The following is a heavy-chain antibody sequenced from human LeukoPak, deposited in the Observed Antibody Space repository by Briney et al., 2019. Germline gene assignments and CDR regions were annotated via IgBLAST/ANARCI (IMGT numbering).Heavy chain of an antibody. CDR1: GFTLSSYA. V-gene: IGHV3-23*01. D-gene: IGHD1-26*01. CDR2: ISGNGNA. J-gene: IGHJ4*02. Sequence: GGSLRLSCAASGFTLSSYAMNWVRQAPGKGLEWVSAISGNGNAYYADSVKGRFTISRDNSKNTLYLQMNSLRAEDTAVYYCAKRGAEVGTTVAPGDYWGQGTLLTVSS. CDR3: AKRGAEVGTTVAPGDY.